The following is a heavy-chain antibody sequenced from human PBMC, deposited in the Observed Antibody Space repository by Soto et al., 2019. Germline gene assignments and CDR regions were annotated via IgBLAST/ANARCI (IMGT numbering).Heavy chain of an antibody. V-gene: IGHV3-74*01. J-gene: IGHJ6*02. CDR1: GSTFSNDW. CDR3: ARDRSYSLDV. CDR2: IHSDGSST. Sequence: EVQLVESGGGLLQPGGSLRLSCAVSGSTFSNDWMHWVRQAPGKGPGWVSHIHSDGSSTNYADFVKGRFTIARDNAKNTVYLQMNSLRAEDTAVYYCARDRSYSLDVWGQGTTVTVSS.